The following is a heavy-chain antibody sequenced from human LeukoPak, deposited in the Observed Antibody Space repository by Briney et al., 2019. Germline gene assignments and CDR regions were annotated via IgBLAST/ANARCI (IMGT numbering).Heavy chain of an antibody. V-gene: IGHV4-61*02. CDR1: VVSLISDGNY. CDR3: AREFRLRFDP. D-gene: IGHD3-3*01. CDR2: IYSSVST. J-gene: IGHJ5*02. Sequence: SQTLSLTCTVSVVSLISDGNYRSCIRRPAGESLDCVWRIYSSVSTNYKPSLKSRVTISVDTSKNQFSLNLSSVTAADTAVYYCAREFRLRFDPWGQGALVTVSS.